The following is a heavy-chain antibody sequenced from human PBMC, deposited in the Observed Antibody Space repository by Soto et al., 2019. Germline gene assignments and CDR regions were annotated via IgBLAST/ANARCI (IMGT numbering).Heavy chain of an antibody. Sequence: GGSLRLSCAASGFTFSSYWMHWVRQAPGKGLVWVSRINSDGSSTSYADSVKGRFTISRDNAKKTLYLQMNSLRAEDTAVYYCARALGYCSSTSCHARMPWFDPWGQGTLVTVSS. CDR1: GFTFSSYW. V-gene: IGHV3-74*01. CDR2: INSDGSST. J-gene: IGHJ5*02. CDR3: ARALGYCSSTSCHARMPWFDP. D-gene: IGHD2-2*01.